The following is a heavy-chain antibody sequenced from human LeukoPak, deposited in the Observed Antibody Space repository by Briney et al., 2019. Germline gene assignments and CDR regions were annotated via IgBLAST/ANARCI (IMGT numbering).Heavy chain of an antibody. CDR2: IYYSGSP. CDR3: AGTIWELLYYFDY. Sequence: IGSIYYSGSPYYHPSLKSRVTISVDTSKNQFSLKLSSVTAADTAVYYCAGTIWELLYYFDYWGQGTLVTVSS. J-gene: IGHJ4*02. V-gene: IGHV4-39*01. D-gene: IGHD2-15*01.